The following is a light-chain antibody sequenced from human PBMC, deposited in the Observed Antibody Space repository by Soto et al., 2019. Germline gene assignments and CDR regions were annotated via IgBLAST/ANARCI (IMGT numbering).Light chain of an antibody. J-gene: IGKJ4*01. Sequence: TITCRASQIINSHLNWYQQKPGKPPKLLIHTTSSLQSGVPSRFSGSGTGTDFTLTITSLQTEDFATYYCQQSSSTPLTFGGGTKVDIK. V-gene: IGKV1-39*01. CDR3: QQSSSTPLT. CDR2: TTS. CDR1: QIINSH.